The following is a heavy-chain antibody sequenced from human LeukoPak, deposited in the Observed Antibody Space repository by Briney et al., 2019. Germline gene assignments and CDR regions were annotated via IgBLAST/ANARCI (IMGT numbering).Heavy chain of an antibody. CDR2: IYPGDSDT. V-gene: IGHV5-51*01. D-gene: IGHD2-2*01. Sequence: GESLKISCKGSGYSFISYWIGWVRQMPGKGLEWMGIIYPGDSDTRYSPSFQGQVTISADKSISTAYLQWSSLKASDTAMYYCSLVVVVPAAMGKYNWFDPWGQGTLVTISS. J-gene: IGHJ5*02. CDR3: SLVVVVPAAMGKYNWFDP. CDR1: GYSFISYW.